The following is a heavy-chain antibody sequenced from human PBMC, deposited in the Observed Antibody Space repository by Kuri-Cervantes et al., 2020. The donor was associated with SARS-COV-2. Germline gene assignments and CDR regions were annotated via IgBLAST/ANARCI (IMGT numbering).Heavy chain of an antibody. J-gene: IGHJ3*02. Sequence: ASVKVSCKASGYTFTGYYMHWVRQAPGQGLEWMGWINPNSGGTNYAQKFQGRVTMTRDTSISTAYMELSRLRSDDTAVYYCARYKGYCSSTSCYGAFDIWGQGTMVTVSS. CDR1: GYTFTGYY. CDR2: INPNSGGT. D-gene: IGHD2-2*01. V-gene: IGHV1-2*02. CDR3: ARYKGYCSSTSCYGAFDI.